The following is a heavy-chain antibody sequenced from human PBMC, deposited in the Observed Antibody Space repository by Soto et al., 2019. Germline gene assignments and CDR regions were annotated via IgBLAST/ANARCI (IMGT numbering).Heavy chain of an antibody. CDR1: GFSLSTSGVG. Sequence: PEPVTHKQTLTLTCTSPGFSLSTSGVGVGWIRQPPGKTLEWLALIYWNDFKRYTPSLESRLTITKDTSKNQVVLTVTNVDPADTATYYCAHSRGYNGYEGPPLYEMDVWGQGTTVTVSS. V-gene: IGHV2-5*01. CDR2: IYWNDFK. CDR3: AHSRGYNGYEGPPLYEMDV. J-gene: IGHJ6*02. D-gene: IGHD5-12*01.